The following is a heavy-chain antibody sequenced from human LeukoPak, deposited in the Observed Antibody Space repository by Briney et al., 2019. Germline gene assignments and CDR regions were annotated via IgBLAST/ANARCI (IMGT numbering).Heavy chain of an antibody. Sequence: ASETLSLTCAVYGGSFSGYYWSWIRQPPGKGLEWIGEINHSGSTNYNPSLKSRVTISVDTSKNQFSLKLSSVTAADTAVYYCARGHGQNYWGQGTLVTVSS. V-gene: IGHV4-34*01. CDR3: ARGHGQNY. CDR2: INHSGST. CDR1: GGSFSGYY. J-gene: IGHJ4*02.